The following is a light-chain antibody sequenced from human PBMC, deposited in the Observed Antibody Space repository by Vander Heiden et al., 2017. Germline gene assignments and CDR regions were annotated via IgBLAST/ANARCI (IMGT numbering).Light chain of an antibody. J-gene: IGKJ1*01. CDR2: KTS. V-gene: IGKV1-5*03. CDR3: QHYNNFSQA. Sequence: DIQMTQSPSTLSASVGDRVTITCRASQTISSWLAWYQQKPGKAPKLLIYKTSNLHSGVPSRFSGSGSATEFTLTISSLQPDDFATYYCQHYNNFSQAFGQGTRVEI. CDR1: QTISSW.